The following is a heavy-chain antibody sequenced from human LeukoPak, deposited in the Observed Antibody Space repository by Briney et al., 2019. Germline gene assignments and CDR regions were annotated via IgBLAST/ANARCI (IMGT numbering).Heavy chain of an antibody. CDR2: INWDGGST. CDR3: ARGFHSIMTELYSLDL. Sequence: GGSLRLSCAASGVTFDDYGMSWVRQAPGKGLEWVSGINWDGGSTGYPASVRGRFTISRDNAKNSLYLQMNSLRVEASAVYYCARGFHSIMTELYSLDLWGRGTLVTVSS. D-gene: IGHD2-15*01. V-gene: IGHV3-20*04. J-gene: IGHJ2*01. CDR1: GVTFDDYG.